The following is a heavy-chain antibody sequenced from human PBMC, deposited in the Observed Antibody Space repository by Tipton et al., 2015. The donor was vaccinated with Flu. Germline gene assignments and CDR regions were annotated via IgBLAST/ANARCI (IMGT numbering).Heavy chain of an antibody. J-gene: IGHJ6*03. CDR3: AKAGYSSSGDYYYYMDV. CDR1: GFTFDDYA. CDR2: ISWNSGSI. D-gene: IGHD6-13*01. Sequence: SLRLSCAASGFTFDDYAMHWVRQAPGKGLEWVSGISWNSGSIGYADSVKGRFTISRDNAKNSLYLQMNSLRAEDTALYYCAKAGYSSSGDYYYYMDVWGKGTTVTVSS. V-gene: IGHV3-9*01.